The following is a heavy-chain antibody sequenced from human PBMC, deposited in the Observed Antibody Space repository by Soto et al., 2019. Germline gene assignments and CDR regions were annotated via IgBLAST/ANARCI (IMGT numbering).Heavy chain of an antibody. CDR1: GGPFSSYS. Sequence: SVKVSCKGSGGPFSSYSISCVRHAPGQGLEWMGGIIPIFGTANYAQKFQGRVTITADESTSTAYMELSSLRSEDTAVYYCARTYSGSYYPNYHYGMDVWGQGTTVTVSS. CDR2: IIPIFGTA. D-gene: IGHD1-26*01. J-gene: IGHJ6*01. CDR3: ARTYSGSYYPNYHYGMDV. V-gene: IGHV1-69*13.